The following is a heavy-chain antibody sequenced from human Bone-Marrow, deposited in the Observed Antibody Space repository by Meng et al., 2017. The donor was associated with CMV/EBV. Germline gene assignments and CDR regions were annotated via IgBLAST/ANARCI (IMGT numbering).Heavy chain of an antibody. CDR2: IYYSGST. CDR1: GGSISSYY. V-gene: IGHV4-59*01. J-gene: IGHJ6*02. Sequence: SETLSLTCTVSGGSISSYYWSWIRQPPGKGLEWIGYIYYSGSTNYNLSLKSRVTISVDTSKNQFSLKLSSVTAADTAVYYCAIGYCSSTSCYRGYGMDVWGQGTMVTVSS. CDR3: AIGYCSSTSCYRGYGMDV. D-gene: IGHD2-2*02.